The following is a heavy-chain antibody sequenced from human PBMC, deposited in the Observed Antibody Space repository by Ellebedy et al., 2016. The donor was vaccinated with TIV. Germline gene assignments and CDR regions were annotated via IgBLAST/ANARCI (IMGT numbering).Heavy chain of an antibody. J-gene: IGHJ4*02. V-gene: IGHV1-46*01. CDR2: INPSGGST. CDR3: ASFDGTGFDY. CDR1: GGTFSSYA. Sequence: ASVKVSXKASGGTFSSYAISWVRQAPGQGLEWMGIINPSGGSTSYAQKFQGRVTMTRDTSTSTVYMELSSLRSEDTAVYYCASFDGTGFDYWGQGTLVTVSS. D-gene: IGHD1-14*01.